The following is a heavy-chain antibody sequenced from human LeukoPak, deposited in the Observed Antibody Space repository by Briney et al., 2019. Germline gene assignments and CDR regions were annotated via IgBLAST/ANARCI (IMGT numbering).Heavy chain of an antibody. CDR3: ARENGYSYGDDFDY. J-gene: IGHJ4*02. CDR2: INSDGSST. Sequence: GGSLRLSCAASGFTFSSYWMHWVRQAPGKGLVWVSRINSDGSSTSYADSVKGRFTISRDNAKNTLYLQMNSLRAEDTAVYYCARENGYSYGDDFDYWGQGTQVTVSS. V-gene: IGHV3-74*01. D-gene: IGHD5-18*01. CDR1: GFTFSSYW.